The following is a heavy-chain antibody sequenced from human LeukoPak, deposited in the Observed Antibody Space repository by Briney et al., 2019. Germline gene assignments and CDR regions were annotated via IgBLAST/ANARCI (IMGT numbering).Heavy chain of an antibody. V-gene: IGHV3-9*01. Sequence: PGRSLRLSCAASGFTFDDYAMHWVRQAPGKGLEWVSGISWNSGSMGYADSVKGRFTISRDNAKNSLYLQMNSLRAEDTALYYCAKDGYDILTGSLDYWGQGTLVTVSS. CDR2: ISWNSGSM. D-gene: IGHD3-9*01. CDR3: AKDGYDILTGSLDY. J-gene: IGHJ4*02. CDR1: GFTFDDYA.